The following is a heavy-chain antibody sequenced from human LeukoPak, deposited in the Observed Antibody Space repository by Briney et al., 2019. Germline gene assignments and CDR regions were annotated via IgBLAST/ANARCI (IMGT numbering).Heavy chain of an antibody. Sequence: GGSLRLSCAASGFTLSSYWMTWVRQAPGKGLEWVSAISGSGGSTYYADSVKGRFTISRDNSKNTLYLQMNSLRAEDTAVYYCAKNGYCSSTSCYGVGYYYYGMDVWGQGTTVTVSS. V-gene: IGHV3-23*01. CDR2: ISGSGGST. D-gene: IGHD2-2*01. CDR3: AKNGYCSSTSCYGVGYYYYGMDV. CDR1: GFTLSSYW. J-gene: IGHJ6*02.